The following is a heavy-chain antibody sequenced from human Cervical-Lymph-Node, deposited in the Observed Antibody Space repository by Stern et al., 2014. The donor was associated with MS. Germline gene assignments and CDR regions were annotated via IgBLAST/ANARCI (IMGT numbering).Heavy chain of an antibody. CDR3: ARGSDWYPLDY. D-gene: IGHD6-19*01. V-gene: IGHV3-30*03. CDR1: GFGFSTYG. Sequence: MQLVESGGGVVQPGRSLRLSCSPSGFGFSTYGMHWVRQAPGKGLEWVALISLDGAKTYYADSVKGRFTISRDNPKNTLYLQMKSLRGEDTAVYYCARGSDWYPLDYWGQGTLVTVSS. J-gene: IGHJ4*02. CDR2: ISLDGAKT.